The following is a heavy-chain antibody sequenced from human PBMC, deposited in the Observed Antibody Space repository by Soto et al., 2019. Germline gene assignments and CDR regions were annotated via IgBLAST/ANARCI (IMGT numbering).Heavy chain of an antibody. D-gene: IGHD6-19*01. J-gene: IGHJ4*02. CDR1: GFTFSSYG. CDR3: ARDRYSSGWYDLDY. V-gene: IGHV3-33*01. Sequence: QVQLVESGGGVVQPGRSLRLSCASSGFTFSSYGMHWVRQAPGKGLERVAVIWYDGSNKYYADSVKGRFTISRDNSENTLYLQMNSLRAEDTAVYYCARDRYSSGWYDLDYWGQGTLVTVSS. CDR2: IWYDGSNK.